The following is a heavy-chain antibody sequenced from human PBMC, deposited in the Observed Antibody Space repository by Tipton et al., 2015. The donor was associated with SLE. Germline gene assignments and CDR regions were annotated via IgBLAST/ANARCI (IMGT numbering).Heavy chain of an antibody. J-gene: IGHJ4*02. V-gene: IGHV4-61*09. Sequence: LRLSCTVSGGSISSGSYYWSWIRQPAGKGLEWIGEINHSGSTNYNPSLKSRVTISVDTSKNQFSLKLSSVTAADTAVYYCARYDSTYYFDYWGQGTLATVSS. D-gene: IGHD3-16*01. CDR2: INHSGST. CDR1: GGSISSGSYY. CDR3: ARYDSTYYFDY.